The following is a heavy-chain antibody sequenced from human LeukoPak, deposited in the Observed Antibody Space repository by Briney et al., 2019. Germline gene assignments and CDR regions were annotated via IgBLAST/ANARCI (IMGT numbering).Heavy chain of an antibody. V-gene: IGHV4-34*01. CDR1: GGSFSGYY. J-gene: IGHJ4*02. D-gene: IGHD1-26*01. CDR3: MRHLWEQFED. CDR2: INHSGST. Sequence: SETLSLTCAVYGGSFSGYYWSWIRQPPGKGLEWIGEINHSGSTYYNPSLKSRVTISVDTSKNQFSLRLSSVTAADTAVYYCMRHLWEQFEDWGQGTLVAVSS.